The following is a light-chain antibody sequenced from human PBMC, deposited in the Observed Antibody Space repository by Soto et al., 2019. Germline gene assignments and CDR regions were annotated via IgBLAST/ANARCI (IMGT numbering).Light chain of an antibody. CDR1: QTISSW. J-gene: IGKJ1*01. V-gene: IGKV1-5*03. CDR2: KAS. CDR3: QQYYCYSEA. Sequence: DIQMTQSPSTLSGSVGDRVTITCRASQTISSWLAWYQQKPGKAPKLLIYKASTLKSGVPSRFSGSGSGTDFPRTIGSLQPDDFGSYYCQQYYCYSEAFGQGTKVELK.